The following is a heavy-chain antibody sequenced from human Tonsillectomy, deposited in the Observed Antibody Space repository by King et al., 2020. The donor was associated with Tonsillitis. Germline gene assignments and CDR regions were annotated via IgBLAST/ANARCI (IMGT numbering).Heavy chain of an antibody. CDR1: GYAISNGYY. D-gene: IGHD1-7*01. Sequence: QLQESGPGLVKPSETLSLTCAVSGYAISNGYYWGWIWQPPGKGLEWIGNIYHIGSSYYNPSLKTRVTISVDTSKNQFSLKLSSVTAADTAVYYCARGVRGPGSIFDYSGQGTLVTVSS. CDR3: ARGVRGPGSIFDY. V-gene: IGHV4-38-2*01. CDR2: IYHIGSS. J-gene: IGHJ4*02.